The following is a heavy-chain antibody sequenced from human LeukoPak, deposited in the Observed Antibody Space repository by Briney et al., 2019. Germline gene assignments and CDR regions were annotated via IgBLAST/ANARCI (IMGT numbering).Heavy chain of an antibody. CDR3: ASGESLTLFDY. J-gene: IGHJ4*02. D-gene: IGHD3-16*01. Sequence: SETLSFTCTVSGGSISSSSYYWGWIRQPPGKGLEWIGSIYYSGSTYYNPSLKSRVTISVDTSKNQFSLKLSSVTAADTAVYYCASGESLTLFDYWGQGTLVTVSS. CDR1: GGSISSSSYY. V-gene: IGHV4-39*07. CDR2: IYYSGST.